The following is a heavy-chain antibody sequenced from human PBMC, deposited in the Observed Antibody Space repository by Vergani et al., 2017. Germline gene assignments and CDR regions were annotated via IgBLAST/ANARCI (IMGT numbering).Heavy chain of an antibody. CDR3: ARSVRGYYDTTGGMDV. D-gene: IGHD3-22*01. Sequence: EVQLVESGGGLVQPGRSLRLSCAASGFTFSSYSMNWVRQAPGKGLEWVSYISSSSSTIYYADSVKGRFTISRDNAKNSLYLQMNSLRDEDTAVYYCARSVRGYYDTTGGMDVGGQGTTVTVSS. CDR2: ISSSSSTI. CDR1: GFTFSSYS. J-gene: IGHJ6*02. V-gene: IGHV3-48*02.